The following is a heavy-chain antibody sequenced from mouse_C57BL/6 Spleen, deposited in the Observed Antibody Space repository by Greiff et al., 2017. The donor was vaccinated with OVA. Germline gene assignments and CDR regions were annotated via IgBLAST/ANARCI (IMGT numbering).Heavy chain of an antibody. Sequence: EVQLQESGPGLVKPSQSLSLTCSVTGYSITSGYYWNWIRQFPGNKLEWMGYISYDGSNNYNPSLKNRISITRDTSKNQFFLKLNSVTTEDTATYYCARGAGYTGGYWGQGTTLTVSS. D-gene: IGHD2-2*01. V-gene: IGHV3-6*01. CDR2: ISYDGSN. CDR1: GYSITSGYY. CDR3: ARGAGYTGGY. J-gene: IGHJ2*01.